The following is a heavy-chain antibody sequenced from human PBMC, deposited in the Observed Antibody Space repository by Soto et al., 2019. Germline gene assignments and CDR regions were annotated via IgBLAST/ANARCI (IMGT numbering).Heavy chain of an antibody. CDR3: AIDGGPDHDILTGYYRGAYYYYGMDV. CDR2: ISSSTTYI. V-gene: IGHV3-21*01. D-gene: IGHD3-9*01. Sequence: EVQLVESGGGLVKPGGSLRLSCAASGFTFSSYSMNWVRQAPGKGLEWVSSISSSTTYIYYADSVKGRFTISRDNAKNSMYQRMNSLRVEDTAVYYCAIDGGPDHDILTGYYRGAYYYYGMDVWGQGTTVTVSS. CDR1: GFTFSSYS. J-gene: IGHJ6*02.